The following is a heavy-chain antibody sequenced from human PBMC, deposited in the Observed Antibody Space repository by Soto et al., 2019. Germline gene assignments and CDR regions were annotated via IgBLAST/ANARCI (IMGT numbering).Heavy chain of an antibody. CDR3: ARDSWYFDV. J-gene: IGHJ4*02. D-gene: IGHD6-13*01. V-gene: IGHV3-74*01. CDR2: IDTSGTST. CDR1: GFTFTNFW. Sequence: PGGSLRLSCGASGFTFTNFWMHWVRQVPGKGLVWVSRIDTSGTSTSYADSVKGRFTIPRDNAKSTVTLQMNSLRAEDTGVYYCARDSWYFDVWSQGSLVTVSS.